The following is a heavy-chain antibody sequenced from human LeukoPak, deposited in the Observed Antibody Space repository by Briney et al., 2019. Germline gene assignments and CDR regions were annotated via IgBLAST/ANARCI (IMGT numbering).Heavy chain of an antibody. CDR3: AKDKEPLRGSFDL. D-gene: IGHD1-26*01. J-gene: IGHJ2*01. CDR2: ISNSGGNT. V-gene: IGHV3-23*01. Sequence: GGSLRLSCAASGFTFSSYDMNWVRQAPGKGLEWVSVISNSGGNTYYADSVKGRFTISRDNSKNTLYLQMNSLRAEDTAVYYCAKDKEPLRGSFDLWGRGTLVTVSS. CDR1: GFTFSSYD.